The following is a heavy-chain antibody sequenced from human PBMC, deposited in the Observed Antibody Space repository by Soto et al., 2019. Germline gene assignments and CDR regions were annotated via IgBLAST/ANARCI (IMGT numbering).Heavy chain of an antibody. Sequence: PGGSLRLSCVASGFTFSSYSMDWVRQAPGKGLEWVSYISTGRSSTFYADSVKGRFTISRDNAKSTLYLQMNSLRAEDTAVYFCARGAGFYHDSCFDYWGQGTPVTVSS. D-gene: IGHD3-22*01. CDR3: ARGAGFYHDSCFDY. J-gene: IGHJ4*02. V-gene: IGHV3-48*01. CDR1: GFTFSSYS. CDR2: ISTGRSST.